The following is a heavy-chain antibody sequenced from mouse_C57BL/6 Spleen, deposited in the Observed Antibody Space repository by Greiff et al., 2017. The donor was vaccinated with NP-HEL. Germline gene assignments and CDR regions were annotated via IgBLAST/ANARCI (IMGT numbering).Heavy chain of an antibody. Sequence: DVQLVESGGGLVKPGGSLKLSCAASGFTFRDYGLHWVRQAPEMGLEWVAYISSGSSTIYYADPVNGRFTISRDKAKNTLFLQMTSLRSEDTVMYYCARGEDGLDDWGQGTTLTVSS. CDR1: GFTFRDYG. V-gene: IGHV5-17*01. CDR3: ARGEDGLDD. CDR2: ISSGSSTI. J-gene: IGHJ2*01. D-gene: IGHD2-3*01.